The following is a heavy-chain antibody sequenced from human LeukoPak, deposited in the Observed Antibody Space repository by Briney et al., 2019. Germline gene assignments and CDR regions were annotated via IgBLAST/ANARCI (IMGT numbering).Heavy chain of an antibody. Sequence: SETLSLTCTVSGGSISSYYWSWVRQPPGKGLEWIGYIYYGGSTNYNPYLKSRVTISVDTSKNQFSLKLSSVTAADTVVYYCARGRKQQAFDYWGQGTLVTVS. D-gene: IGHD6-13*01. J-gene: IGHJ4*02. V-gene: IGHV4-59*08. CDR1: GGSISSYY. CDR2: IYYGGST. CDR3: ARGRKQQAFDY.